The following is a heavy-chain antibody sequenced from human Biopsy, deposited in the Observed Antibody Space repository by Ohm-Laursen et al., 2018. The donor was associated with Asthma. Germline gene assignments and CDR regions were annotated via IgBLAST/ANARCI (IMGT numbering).Heavy chain of an antibody. Sequence: SLRLSCTASGFTFSTYGMHWVRQAPGKGLEWVAVIPYDGNHKFYEDSVKGRFTISRDNSKNTLYLQMNSLRTEDTAVYYCAKRRGYSGHDNDYWGQGTLVIVSS. D-gene: IGHD5-12*01. CDR3: AKRRGYSGHDNDY. V-gene: IGHV3-30*18. CDR2: IPYDGNHK. CDR1: GFTFSTYG. J-gene: IGHJ4*02.